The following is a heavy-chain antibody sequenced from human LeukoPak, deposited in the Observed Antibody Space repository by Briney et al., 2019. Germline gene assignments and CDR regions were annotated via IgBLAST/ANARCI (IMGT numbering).Heavy chain of an antibody. J-gene: IGHJ3*02. V-gene: IGHV5-51*01. CDR1: GYSFTSYW. D-gene: IGHD3-10*01. Sequence: GESLKISCKGSGYSFTSYWIGWVRQMPGKGLEWMGIIYPGDSDTRYSPSFQGQVTISADKSISTAYLQWSSLKASDTAMYYCARTVRGVIITAFGAFDIWGQGTMVTVSS. CDR2: IYPGDSDT. CDR3: ARTVRGVIITAFGAFDI.